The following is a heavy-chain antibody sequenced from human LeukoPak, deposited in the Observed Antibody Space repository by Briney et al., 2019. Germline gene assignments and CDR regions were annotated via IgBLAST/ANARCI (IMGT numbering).Heavy chain of an antibody. J-gene: IGHJ4*02. D-gene: IGHD2-15*01. CDR3: AKDGLYCTGGSCYNLLNS. CDR2: LPYDGHNE. Sequence: GVSERLFCAASGFFFSNSGMHWVRESRGKRLEGVAILPYDGHNEYYADSVKGRFTASRDNSENTLYLQMNSLRSEDTAVYYCAKDGLYCTGGSCYNLLNSWGQGTLVIVSS. CDR1: GFFFSNSG. V-gene: IGHV3-30*18.